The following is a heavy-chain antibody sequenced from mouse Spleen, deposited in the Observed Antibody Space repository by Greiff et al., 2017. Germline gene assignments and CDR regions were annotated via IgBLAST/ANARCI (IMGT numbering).Heavy chain of an antibody. V-gene: IGHV1-80*01. J-gene: IGHJ2*01. D-gene: IGHD1-1*01. CDR2: IYPGDGDT. CDR3: ARMGGSSYLDY. Sequence: VQLQESGAELVKPGASVKISCKASGYAFSSYWMNWVKQRPGKGLEWIGQIYPGDGDTNYNGKFKGKATLTADKSSSTAYMQLSSLTSEDSAVYFCARMGGSSYLDYWGQGTTLTVSS. CDR1: GYAFSSYW.